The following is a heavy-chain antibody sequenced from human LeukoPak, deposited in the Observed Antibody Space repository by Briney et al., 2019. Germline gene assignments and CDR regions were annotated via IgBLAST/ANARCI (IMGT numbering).Heavy chain of an antibody. CDR3: TKAAGNIAYDPLDAFDI. J-gene: IGHJ3*02. V-gene: IGHV3-43*02. Sequence: GGSLRLSCAASGFSFDDYAMHWVRQAPGKSLQWVSLISEDGRTTYYASSVKGRFTISSDNSKNSLYLQMNSLRTEDTALYYCTKAAGNIAYDPLDAFDIWGQGTVVTVSS. CDR1: GFSFDDYA. CDR2: ISEDGRTT. D-gene: IGHD5-12*01.